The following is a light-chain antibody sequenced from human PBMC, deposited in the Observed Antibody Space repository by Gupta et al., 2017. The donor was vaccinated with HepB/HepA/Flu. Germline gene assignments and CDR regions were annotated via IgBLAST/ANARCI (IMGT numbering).Light chain of an antibody. CDR1: SSNIGAGYD. V-gene: IGLV1-40*01. CDR3: QSFDSSLSGSVV. CDR2: TNN. J-gene: IGLJ2*01. Sequence: QSVLTQPPSVSGAPGQRVPISCTGSSSNIGAGYDVHWYQQLPGTAPKLLIYTNNNRPSGVPDRFSGSKSGTSASLAITGLQADDEADYYCQSFDSSLSGSVVFGGGTRLTVL.